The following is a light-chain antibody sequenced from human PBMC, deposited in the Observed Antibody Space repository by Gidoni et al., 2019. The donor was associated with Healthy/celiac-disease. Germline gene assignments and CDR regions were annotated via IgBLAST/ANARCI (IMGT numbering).Light chain of an antibody. J-gene: IGLJ2*01. Sequence: QSVLTQPPSVSGAPGQRVTISCTGSSSNIGAGYDVHWYQQLPGTAPKLLIYGNSNRPSGVPDRFSGSKSGTSASLAITGLQAEDEADYYCQSYDSSLSGPVVFGGGTKLTVX. V-gene: IGLV1-40*01. CDR2: GNS. CDR3: QSYDSSLSGPVV. CDR1: SSNIGAGYD.